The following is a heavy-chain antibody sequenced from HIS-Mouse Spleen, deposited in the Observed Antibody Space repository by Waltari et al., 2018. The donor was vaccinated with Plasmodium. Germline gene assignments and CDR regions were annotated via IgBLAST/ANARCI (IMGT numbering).Heavy chain of an antibody. Sequence: QVQLVQSGAEVKKPGASVKVSCKASGYTFTNYGISWVRQAPGQGREWMGWISPYNGNTHFAQKLQGRVTMTTDTSTSTAYRERRSLRSDDTAVYYCARGSAGDAFDIWGQGTMVTVSS. D-gene: IGHD6-19*01. V-gene: IGHV1-18*01. CDR2: ISPYNGNT. CDR3: ARGSAGDAFDI. CDR1: GYTFTNYG. J-gene: IGHJ3*02.